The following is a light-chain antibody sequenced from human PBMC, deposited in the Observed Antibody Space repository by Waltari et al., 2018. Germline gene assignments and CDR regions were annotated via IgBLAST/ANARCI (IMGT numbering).Light chain of an antibody. CDR3: QIWDSRTNQFI. Sequence: YVLTQPPSVSVAPGRTATIACGGDKIDYKSLYWYQQRPGQAPVLVIYDDDDRPSGIPELFSASNSGNVAALTISGVEVADEADYYCQIWDSRTNQFIFGPGTRLTVV. CDR2: DDD. CDR1: KIDYKS. J-gene: IGLJ1*01. V-gene: IGLV3-21*04.